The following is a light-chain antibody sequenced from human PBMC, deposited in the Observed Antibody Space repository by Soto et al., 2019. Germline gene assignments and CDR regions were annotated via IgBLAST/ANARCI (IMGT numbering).Light chain of an antibody. V-gene: IGKV1-27*01. CDR1: QGFSSY. Sequence: IRMTQSPSSLSASTRDRVIITCRASQGFSSYLAWYQQKPGKVPKLLIYEASNLQSGVPSRFRGGGSGTEFTLTISSLQPEDVATYYCQNFDSAPQTFGQGTKVDIK. CDR2: EAS. CDR3: QNFDSAPQT. J-gene: IGKJ1*01.